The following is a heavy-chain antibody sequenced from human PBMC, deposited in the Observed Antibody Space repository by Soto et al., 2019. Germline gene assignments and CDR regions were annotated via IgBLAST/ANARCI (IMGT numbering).Heavy chain of an antibody. D-gene: IGHD3-9*01. V-gene: IGHV3-33*01. J-gene: IGHJ3*02. Sequence: QVQLVEAGGGVVQPGRSLRLSCTASGFTFSTYGMHWVRQAPGKGLEWVAVIWNDGNNKYYADSVKGRFTISRDTSKNTLDLQMSSLRAKGTAVYYCARVLRSFDWDYAVDIWGQGKMVTVSS. CDR2: IWNDGNNK. CDR3: ARVLRSFDWDYAVDI. CDR1: GFTFSTYG.